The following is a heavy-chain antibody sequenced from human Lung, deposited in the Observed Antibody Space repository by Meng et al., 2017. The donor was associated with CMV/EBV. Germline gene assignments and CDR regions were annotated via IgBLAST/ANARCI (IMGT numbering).Heavy chain of an antibody. CDR1: GYTFTGYY. CDR2: INPNSGGT. D-gene: IGHD2-2*01. Sequence: ASXXVSCKASGYTFTGYYMHWVRQDPGQGLEWMGWINPNSGGTNYAQKFQGRVTMTRDTSISTAYMELSRLRSDDTAVYYCARVFGVVVPLEGCMDVWGQGTTVTVSS. CDR3: ARVFGVVVPLEGCMDV. V-gene: IGHV1-2*02. J-gene: IGHJ6*02.